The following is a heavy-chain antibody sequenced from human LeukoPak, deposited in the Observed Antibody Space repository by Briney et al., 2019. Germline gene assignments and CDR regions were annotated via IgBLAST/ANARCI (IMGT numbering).Heavy chain of an antibody. D-gene: IGHD3-22*01. Sequence: ASVKVSCKASGYTFTSYGISWVRQAPGQGLEWMGWISAYNGNTNYAQKLQGRVTMTTDTSRSTAYMELRSLRSDDTAVYYCARVGYYDSSLYYFDYWGQGTLVTVSS. J-gene: IGHJ4*02. CDR1: GYTFTSYG. CDR3: ARVGYYDSSLYYFDY. CDR2: ISAYNGNT. V-gene: IGHV1-18*01.